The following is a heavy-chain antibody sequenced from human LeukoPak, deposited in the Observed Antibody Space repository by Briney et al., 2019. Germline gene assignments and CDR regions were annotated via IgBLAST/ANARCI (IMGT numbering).Heavy chain of an antibody. J-gene: IGHJ4*02. CDR3: ARDSVYQLLPADFDY. V-gene: IGHV3-30*02. Sequence: GGSLRLSCAASGFTFSSYGMHWVRQAPGKGLECVAFIRYDGSNKYYADSVKGRFTISRDNAKNSLYLQMNSLRAEDTAVYYCARDSVYQLLPADFDYWGQGTLVTVSS. CDR2: IRYDGSNK. D-gene: IGHD2-2*01. CDR1: GFTFSSYG.